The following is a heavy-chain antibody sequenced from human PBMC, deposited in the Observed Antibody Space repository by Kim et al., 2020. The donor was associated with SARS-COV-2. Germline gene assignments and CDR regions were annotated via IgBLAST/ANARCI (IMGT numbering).Heavy chain of an antibody. CDR3: ARAEDIVVVPAARDATRSFDY. J-gene: IGHJ4*02. V-gene: IGHV4-34*01. D-gene: IGHD2-2*01. CDR2: INHSGST. Sequence: SETLSLTCAVYGGSFSGYYWSWIRQPPGKGLEWIGEINHSGSTNYNPSLKSRVTISVDTSKNQFSLKLSSVTAADTAVYYCARAEDIVVVPAARDATRSFDYWGQGTLVTVSS. CDR1: GGSFSGYY.